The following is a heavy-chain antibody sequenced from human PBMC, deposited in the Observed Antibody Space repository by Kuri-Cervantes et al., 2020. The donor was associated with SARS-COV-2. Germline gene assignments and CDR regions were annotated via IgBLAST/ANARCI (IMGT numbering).Heavy chain of an antibody. CDR2: ISAYSGNT. Sequence: ASVKVSCKASGYTFTSYGISWVRQAPGQGLEWMGWISAYSGNTNYAQKLQGRVTMTTDTSTSAAYMELRSLGSDDTAVYYCARVQGAAGTGDTDYWGQGTLVTVSS. CDR1: GYTFTSYG. V-gene: IGHV1-18*04. J-gene: IGHJ4*02. D-gene: IGHD6-13*01. CDR3: ARVQGAAGTGDTDY.